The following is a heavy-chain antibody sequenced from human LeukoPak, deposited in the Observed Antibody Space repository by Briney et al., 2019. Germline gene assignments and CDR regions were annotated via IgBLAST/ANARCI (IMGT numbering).Heavy chain of an antibody. V-gene: IGHV3-21*01. Sequence: GGSLRLSCAASGFTFSSYSMTWVRQAPGKGLEWVSSISSSSSYIYYADSVKGRFTISRDNAKNSLYLQMNSLRAEDTAVYYCARDLGGYAGYWGQGTLVTVSS. J-gene: IGHJ4*02. CDR2: ISSSSSYI. CDR1: GFTFSSYS. CDR3: ARDLGGYAGY. D-gene: IGHD5-12*01.